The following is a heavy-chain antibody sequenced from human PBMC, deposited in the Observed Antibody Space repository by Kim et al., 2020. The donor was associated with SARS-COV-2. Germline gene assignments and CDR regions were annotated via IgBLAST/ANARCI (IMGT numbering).Heavy chain of an antibody. J-gene: IGHJ4*02. CDR3: ARADCSSTSCYTFDY. Sequence: ASVKGRLTISRDNAKNTLYQQMNSLRADETAVYYCARADCSSTSCYTFDYWGQGTLVTVSS. D-gene: IGHD2-2*02. V-gene: IGHV3-21*01.